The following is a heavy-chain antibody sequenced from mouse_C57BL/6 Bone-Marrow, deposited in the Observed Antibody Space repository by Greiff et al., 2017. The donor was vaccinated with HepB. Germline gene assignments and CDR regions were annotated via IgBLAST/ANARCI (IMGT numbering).Heavy chain of an antibody. J-gene: IGHJ4*01. V-gene: IGHV1-53*01. CDR3: ASFFITTVVATGAMDY. CDR1: GYTFTSYW. D-gene: IGHD1-1*01. Sequence: QVQLQQPGTELVKPGASVKLSCKASGYTFTSYWMHWVKQRPGQGLEWIGNINPSNGGTNYNEKFKSKATLTVDKSSSTAYMQLSSLTSEDSAVYYCASFFITTVVATGAMDYWGQGTSVTVSS. CDR2: INPSNGGT.